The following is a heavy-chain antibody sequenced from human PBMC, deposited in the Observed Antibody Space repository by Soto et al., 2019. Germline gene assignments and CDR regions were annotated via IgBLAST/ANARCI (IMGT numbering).Heavy chain of an antibody. CDR3: ARDGATQLRSPGYFDL. Sequence: QVQLVESGGGVVQPGRSLRLSCAVSGFTFSNYAMHWVRQAPGKGLEWVAVVSHDGNNQYYADSAKGRFTISRDNSENTLAWQMNSLRTEDTAVFYCARDGATQLRSPGYFDLWGRGPLVTVSS. CDR1: GFTFSNYA. J-gene: IGHJ2*01. CDR2: VSHDGNNQ. D-gene: IGHD2-21*01. V-gene: IGHV3-30-3*01.